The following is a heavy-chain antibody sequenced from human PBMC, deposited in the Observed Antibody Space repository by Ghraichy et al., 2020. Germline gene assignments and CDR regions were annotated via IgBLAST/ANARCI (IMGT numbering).Heavy chain of an antibody. J-gene: IGHJ4*02. Sequence: SETLSLTCTVSGGSISSSSYYWGWIRQPPGKGLEWIGSIYYSGSTYYNPSLKSRVTISVDTSKKQFSLKLSSVTAADTAVYYCARHVRYYDSSGEFDYWGQGTLVTVSS. CDR3: ARHVRYYDSSGEFDY. CDR2: IYYSGST. V-gene: IGHV4-39*01. D-gene: IGHD3-22*01. CDR1: GGSISSSSYY.